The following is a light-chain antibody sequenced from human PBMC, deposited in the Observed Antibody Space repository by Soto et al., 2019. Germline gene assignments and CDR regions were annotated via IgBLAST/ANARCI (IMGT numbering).Light chain of an antibody. V-gene: IGKV3D-15*01. Sequence: DIVLTQSPDTLSLSPGERATLSCRASQSVSSNYLAWYQQKPGQAPRLLIYGASTRATGIPDRFSGSGSGTDFTLTISSLQSEDFAVYYCQQYNNWPTWTFGQGTKVEIK. CDR3: QQYNNWPTWT. CDR1: QSVSSN. CDR2: GAS. J-gene: IGKJ1*01.